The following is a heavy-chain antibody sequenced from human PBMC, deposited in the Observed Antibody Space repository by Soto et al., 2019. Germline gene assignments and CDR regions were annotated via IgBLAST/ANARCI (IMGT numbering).Heavy chain of an antibody. D-gene: IGHD6-19*01. J-gene: IGHJ4*02. CDR2: IYWDDDK. V-gene: IGHV2-5*02. CDR1: GFSLSTSGVG. Sequence: QITLKESGPTLVKPTQTLTLTRTFSGFSLSTSGVGVGWIRQPPGKALEWLALIYWDDDKRYNPSLKSRLTITKDTSKNQVVLIMTNVDPVDTSTYYCARDSSGWTGFDYWGQGTLVTVSS. CDR3: ARDSSGWTGFDY.